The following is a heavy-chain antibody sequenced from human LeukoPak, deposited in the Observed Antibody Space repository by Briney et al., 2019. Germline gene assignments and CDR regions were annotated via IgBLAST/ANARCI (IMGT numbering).Heavy chain of an antibody. D-gene: IGHD3-10*01. V-gene: IGHV3-30*02. J-gene: IGHJ4*02. Sequence: GGSLRLSCAASGFTFSSYGMHWVRQAPGKGLKWVAFIRYDGSYKYFADSVKGQFTISRDNSKNTLYLQMSSLRAEDTAVYYCAKDTPGMVRGHFDYWGQGTLITVSS. CDR3: AKDTPGMVRGHFDY. CDR1: GFTFSSYG. CDR2: IRYDGSYK.